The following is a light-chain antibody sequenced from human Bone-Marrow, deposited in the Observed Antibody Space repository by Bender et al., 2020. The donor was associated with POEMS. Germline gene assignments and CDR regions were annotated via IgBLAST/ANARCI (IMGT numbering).Light chain of an antibody. CDR3: QAWDSSTVA. CDR1: NIGRKS. V-gene: IGLV3-21*02. Sequence: SFVLTQPPSVSVAPGQTASLTCDGNNIGRKSVHWFRQRPGQAPVLVVFDDRDRPSGIPERFSGSNSGNTAILTISGTQAMDEADYYCQAWDSSTVAFGGGTKLTVL. J-gene: IGLJ2*01. CDR2: DDR.